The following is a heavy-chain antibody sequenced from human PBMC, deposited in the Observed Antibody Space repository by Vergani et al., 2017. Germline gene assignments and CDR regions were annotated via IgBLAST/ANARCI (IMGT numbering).Heavy chain of an antibody. V-gene: IGHV1-2*02. J-gene: IGHJ4*02. CDR2: INPNSGST. CDR3: ARDPGYSYGYPDFGLDLNFDY. Sequence: QVQLVQSGAEVKKPGASVKVSCKASGYTFTGYYMHWVRQAPGQGLEWMGWINPNSGSTNYAQKFQGRVTMTRYTSISTAYMELSRLTSDDTAMYYCARDPGYSYGYPDFGLDLNFDYWGQGTLVTVSS. CDR1: GYTFTGYY. D-gene: IGHD5-18*01.